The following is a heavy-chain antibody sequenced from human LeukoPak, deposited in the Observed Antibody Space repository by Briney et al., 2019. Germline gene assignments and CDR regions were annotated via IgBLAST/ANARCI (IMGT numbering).Heavy chain of an antibody. Sequence: GGSLRLSCAASGFTSSSFAMHWVRQAPGKGLEFVSAISNTGGSTNYANSVKGRFTISRDNSKNTLYLQMGSLRAEDMAVYYCARKYCTNGVCYSDYWGQGTLVTVSS. CDR2: ISNTGGST. CDR1: GFTSSSFA. J-gene: IGHJ4*02. D-gene: IGHD2-8*01. V-gene: IGHV3-64*01. CDR3: ARKYCTNGVCYSDY.